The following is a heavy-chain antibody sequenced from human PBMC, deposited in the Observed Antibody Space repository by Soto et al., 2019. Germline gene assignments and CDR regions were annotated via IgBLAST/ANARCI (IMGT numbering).Heavy chain of an antibody. J-gene: IGHJ4*02. CDR1: GGTFSSYA. D-gene: IGHD6-13*01. CDR2: IIPIFGTA. Sequence: GASVKVSCKASGGTFSSYAISWVRQAPGQGLEWMGGIIPIFGTANYAQKFQGRVTITADESTSTAYMELSSLRSEDTAVYYCARGGYSSSWSPTPFDYWGQGTLVTVSS. CDR3: ARGGYSSSWSPTPFDY. V-gene: IGHV1-69*13.